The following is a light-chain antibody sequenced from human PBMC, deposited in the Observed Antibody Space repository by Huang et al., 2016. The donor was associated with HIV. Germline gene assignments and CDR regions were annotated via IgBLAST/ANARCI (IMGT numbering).Light chain of an antibody. V-gene: IGKV3-11*01. CDR1: QSVSSD. Sequence: EIVLTQSPATLYLSPGVRATLSCRASQSVSSDLAWYQQKPGQAPTLLIYDTSRRATGLPARFSGSGSGTDFTLTISSLEPEDFAVYYCQQRSNWPPWTFGQGTKVEIK. CDR2: DTS. CDR3: QQRSNWPPWT. J-gene: IGKJ1*01.